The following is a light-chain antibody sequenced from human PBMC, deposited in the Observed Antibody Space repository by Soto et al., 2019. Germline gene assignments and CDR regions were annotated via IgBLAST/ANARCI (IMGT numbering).Light chain of an antibody. CDR2: DAS. J-gene: IGKJ4*01. Sequence: TLSLSPGERARLSWRASQSVSINFLAWYQQKPGQAPRLLIYDASSRATGIPDRFSGFGSGTDFTLTISRLEPEDFAVYYCQQYGSSPLTFCGGT. CDR1: QSVSINF. V-gene: IGKV3-20*01. CDR3: QQYGSSPLT.